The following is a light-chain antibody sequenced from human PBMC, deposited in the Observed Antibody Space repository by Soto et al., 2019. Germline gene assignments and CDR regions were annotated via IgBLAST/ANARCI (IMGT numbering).Light chain of an antibody. V-gene: IGLV2-8*01. CDR3: SSYAGSNNLV. J-gene: IGLJ3*02. CDR2: EVS. CDR1: SRDVGGYNY. Sequence: SALTQPPSASGSPGQSVTISCTGTSRDVGGYNYVSWYQQHPGKAPKLLISEVSKRPSGVPDRFSGSKSGNTASLSVSGLQADDEADYYCSSYAGSNNLVFGGGTKVTVL.